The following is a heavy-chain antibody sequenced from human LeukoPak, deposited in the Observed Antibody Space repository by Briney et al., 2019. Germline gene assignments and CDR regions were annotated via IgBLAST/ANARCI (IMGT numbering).Heavy chain of an antibody. CDR1: GFTFSSYA. J-gene: IGHJ4*02. D-gene: IGHD2-2*01. CDR3: AKGRYSYCSSTSCYPYSFDY. V-gene: IGHV3-23*01. CDR2: ISGSGGST. Sequence: GGSLRLSCAASGFTFSSYAMSWVRQAPGKGLEWASDISGSGGSTYYADSVKGRFTISRDNSKNTLYLQMNSLRAEDTAVYYCAKGRYSYCSSTSCYPYSFDYWGQGTLVTVSS.